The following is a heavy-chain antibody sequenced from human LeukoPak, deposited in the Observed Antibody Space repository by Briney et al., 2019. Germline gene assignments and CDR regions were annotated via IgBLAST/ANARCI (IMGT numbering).Heavy chain of an antibody. Sequence: HAGGSLRLSCAASGFTFSSHWMSWVRQAPGIGLEWVASIKQDGSEKNYVDSVKGRFTISRDNAKNSLYLQMNNLRTDDTAVYYCATGIYSSGYWGQGTLVTASP. CDR1: GFTFSSHW. D-gene: IGHD6-19*01. J-gene: IGHJ4*02. CDR2: IKQDGSEK. V-gene: IGHV3-7*05. CDR3: ATGIYSSGY.